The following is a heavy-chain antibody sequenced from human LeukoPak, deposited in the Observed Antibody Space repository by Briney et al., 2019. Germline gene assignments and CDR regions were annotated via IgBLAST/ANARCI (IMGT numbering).Heavy chain of an antibody. D-gene: IGHD5-24*01. CDR2: IYHSGST. J-gene: IGHJ4*02. CDR1: GYSISSGYY. V-gene: IGHV4-38-2*02. Sequence: SETLSLTCTVSGYSISSGYYWGWIRQPPGKGLEWIGSIYHSGSTYYNPSLKSRVTISVDTSKNQFSLKLSSVTAAGTAVYYCAARGSWLQAHYWGQGTLVTVSS. CDR3: AARGSWLQAHY.